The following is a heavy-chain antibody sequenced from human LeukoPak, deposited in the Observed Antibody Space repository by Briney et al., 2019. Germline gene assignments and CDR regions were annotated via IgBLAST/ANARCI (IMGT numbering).Heavy chain of an antibody. J-gene: IGHJ3*02. CDR1: GFTFSSYA. CDR3: AREADCRGGSCYRGAFDI. V-gene: IGHV3-33*01. CDR2: IWYDGSNK. Sequence: PGGSLRLSCAVSGFTFSSYAMHWVRQAPGKGLEWVAVIWYDGSNKYYADSVRGRSTISRDTSKNTLFLQMDSLRVEDTAVYYCAREADCRGGSCYRGAFDIWGQGTMVTVSS. D-gene: IGHD2-15*01.